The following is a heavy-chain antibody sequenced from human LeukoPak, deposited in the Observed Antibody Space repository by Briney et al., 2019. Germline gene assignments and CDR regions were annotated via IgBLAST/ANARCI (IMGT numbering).Heavy chain of an antibody. V-gene: IGHV3-23*01. J-gene: IGHJ4*02. D-gene: IGHD4-11*01. CDR3: AKDEVWDYYSDYNFDY. CDR2: ISASGGTT. Sequence: PGGSLRLSCEVSGFSFSTYGMSWVRQVPGKGLEWVAYISASGGTTHYGDSVKGRFTISRDNSENTLYLQMDSLRVEDTAEYYCAKDEVWDYYSDYNFDYWGQGTLVTVSS. CDR1: GFSFSTYG.